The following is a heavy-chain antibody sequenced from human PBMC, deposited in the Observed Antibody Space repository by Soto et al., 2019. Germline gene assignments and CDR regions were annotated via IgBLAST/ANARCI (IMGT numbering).Heavy chain of an antibody. V-gene: IGHV1-18*01. CDR2: ISAYNGNT. J-gene: IGHJ5*02. CDR1: GYTFTSYG. D-gene: IGHD3-3*01. CDR3: VRTSDFGVVIMPLNWFDP. Sequence: ASVKVSCKASGYTFTSYGISWVRQAPGQGLEWMGWISAYNGNTNYAQKLQGRVTMTTDTSTSTAYMELRSLRSDDTAVYYCVRTSDFGVVIMPLNWFDPWGQGTLVTSPQ.